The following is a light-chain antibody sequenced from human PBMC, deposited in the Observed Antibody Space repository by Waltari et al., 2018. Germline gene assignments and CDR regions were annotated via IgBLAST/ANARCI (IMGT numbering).Light chain of an antibody. J-gene: IGLJ2*01. CDR1: KLEDKY. CDR3: QAWDRNTYVV. CDR2: QDN. V-gene: IGLV3-1*01. Sequence: SYELTQPPSVSVSPGQTASIACSGAKLEDKYASWYQQKPGQSPVLVIYQDNRRPSGIPERFSGSTSGNTATLTISGTQAMDEADYYCQAWDRNTYVVFGGGTKLTVL.